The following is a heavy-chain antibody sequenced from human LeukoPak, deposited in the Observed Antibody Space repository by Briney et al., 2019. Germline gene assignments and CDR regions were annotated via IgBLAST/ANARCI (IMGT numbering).Heavy chain of an antibody. J-gene: IGHJ4*02. Sequence: GASVKVSCKASGYTFTGYYMHWVRQAPGQGLEWMGWINPNSGGTNYVQKFQGRVTMTRDTSISTAHMELSRLRSDDTAVYYCAREILPGDFWSGYIDYWGQGTLVTVSS. CDR2: INPNSGGT. V-gene: IGHV1-2*02. D-gene: IGHD3-3*01. CDR3: AREILPGDFWSGYIDY. CDR1: GYTFTGYY.